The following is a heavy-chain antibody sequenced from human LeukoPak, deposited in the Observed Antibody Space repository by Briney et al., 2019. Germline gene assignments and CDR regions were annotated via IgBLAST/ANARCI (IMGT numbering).Heavy chain of an antibody. V-gene: IGHV3-30-3*01. CDR2: ISYDGSNK. J-gene: IGHJ4*02. Sequence: GRSLRLSCAASGFTFSSYAMHWVRQAPGKGLEWVSVISYDGSNKYYADSVKGRFTISRDNSKNTLYLQMNSLRAEDTAVYYCARDFWSGYHYFDYWGQGTLVTVSS. CDR1: GFTFSSYA. CDR3: ARDFWSGYHYFDY. D-gene: IGHD3-3*01.